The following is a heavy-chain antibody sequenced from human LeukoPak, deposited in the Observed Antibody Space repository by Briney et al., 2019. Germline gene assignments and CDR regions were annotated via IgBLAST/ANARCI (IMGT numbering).Heavy chain of an antibody. J-gene: IGHJ6*03. V-gene: IGHV3-11*04. Sequence: PGGSLRLSCAGSGFSFSVSHMSWIRQAPGKGLEWISHIRSSGTTIYHTDTVKGRFTISRDTAKNSLYLQMNSLRAEDTAVYYSARGSPTGYYYMDGWGKGTTVTVSS. CDR1: GFSFSVSH. CDR2: IRSSGTTI. D-gene: IGHD4-17*01. CDR3: ARGSPTGYYYMDG.